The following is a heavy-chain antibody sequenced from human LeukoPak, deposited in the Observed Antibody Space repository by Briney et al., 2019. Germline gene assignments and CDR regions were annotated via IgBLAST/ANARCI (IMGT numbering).Heavy chain of an antibody. D-gene: IGHD6-13*01. Sequence: ASVKVSCKTSGYTFIHYSISWVRQAPGQGLEWMGRISGYNGKANYAQKFQGRVTMTTDTSTSTAYMEMNSLRSDDTAVYYCARVDSSRWNQYYYMDVWGRGTTVTVSS. J-gene: IGHJ6*03. CDR2: ISGYNGKA. CDR3: ARVDSSRWNQYYYMDV. CDR1: GYTFIHYS. V-gene: IGHV1-18*01.